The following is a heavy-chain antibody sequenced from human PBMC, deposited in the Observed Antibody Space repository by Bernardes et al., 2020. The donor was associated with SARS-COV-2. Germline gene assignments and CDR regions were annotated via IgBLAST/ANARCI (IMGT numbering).Heavy chain of an antibody. D-gene: IGHD3-22*01. CDR1: GSSMSSVGHS. V-gene: IGHV4-30-2*01. J-gene: IGHJ5*02. Sequence: TLSLTCTVSGSSMSSVGHSWNWLLHPPGKGLELISYIYPGRTTYYNPSLRRRVSMSVDRSNNQFSLKLTSVTAADTAVYYCVRSGGTYYDSSKLNWFDPWGQGALVTVSS. CDR3: VRSGGTYYDSSKLNWFDP. CDR2: IYPGRTT.